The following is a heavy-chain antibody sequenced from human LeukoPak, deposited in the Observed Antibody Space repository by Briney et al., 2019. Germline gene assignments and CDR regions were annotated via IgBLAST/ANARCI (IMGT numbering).Heavy chain of an antibody. CDR3: ARESSGSPYYYYGMDV. V-gene: IGHV7-4-1*02. CDR1: GYTFTSYA. J-gene: IGHJ6*02. Sequence: ASVKVSWKASGYTFTSYAMNWVRQAPGQGLEWMGWINTNTGNPTYAQGFTGRFVFSLDTSVSTAYLQISSLKAEDTAVYYCARESSGSPYYYYGMDVWGQGTTVTVSS. CDR2: INTNTGNP. D-gene: IGHD6-19*01.